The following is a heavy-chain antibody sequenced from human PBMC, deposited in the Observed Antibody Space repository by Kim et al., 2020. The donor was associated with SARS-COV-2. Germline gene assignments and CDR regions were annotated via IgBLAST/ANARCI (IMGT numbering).Heavy chain of an antibody. J-gene: IGHJ5*02. CDR1: GGSISSGSYY. Sequence: SETLSLTCTVSGGSISSGSYYWSWIRQPAGKGLEWIGRIYTSGSTNYNPSLKSRVTISVDTSKNQFSLKLSSVTAADTAVYYCARDMSITMVRGVPYWFDPWGQGTLVTVSS. CDR3: ARDMSITMVRGVPYWFDP. V-gene: IGHV4-61*02. D-gene: IGHD3-10*01. CDR2: IYTSGST.